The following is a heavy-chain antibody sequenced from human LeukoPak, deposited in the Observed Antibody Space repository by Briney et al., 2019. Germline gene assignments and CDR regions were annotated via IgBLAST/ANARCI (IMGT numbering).Heavy chain of an antibody. J-gene: IGHJ3*02. V-gene: IGHV1-2*06. Sequence: GASVKVSCKASGYTFTGYYMHWVRQAPGQGLEWMGRINPNSGGTNYAQKFQGRVTMTRDTSISTAYMGLSRLRSDDTAVYYCARGDVPLRYFDWFHPRGAFDIWGQGTMVTVSS. CDR1: GYTFTGYY. CDR2: INPNSGGT. D-gene: IGHD3-9*01. CDR3: ARGDVPLRYFDWFHPRGAFDI.